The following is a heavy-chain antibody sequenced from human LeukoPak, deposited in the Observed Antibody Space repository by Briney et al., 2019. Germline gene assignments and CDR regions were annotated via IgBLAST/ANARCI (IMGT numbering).Heavy chain of an antibody. Sequence: GGSLRLSCAASGFTFSSYAMTWVRQAPGKGLEWVSSISGSGDRTMYADSVKGRFTISRDNFKNTLYLQMNSLRAEDTALYHCAKDPNGDYIGAFDMWGQGTMVTVSS. D-gene: IGHD4-17*01. J-gene: IGHJ3*02. CDR2: ISGSGDRT. CDR3: AKDPNGDYIGAFDM. V-gene: IGHV3-23*01. CDR1: GFTFSSYA.